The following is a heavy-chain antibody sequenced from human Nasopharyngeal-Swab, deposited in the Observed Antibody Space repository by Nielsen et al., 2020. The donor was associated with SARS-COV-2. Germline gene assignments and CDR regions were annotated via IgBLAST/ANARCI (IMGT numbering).Heavy chain of an antibody. Sequence: SAPVSCKASRGPVSSYAIRWVRQAPGQGLEWMGGIIPIFGTANYAQKFQGRVTITADESTSTAYMELSSLRSEDTAVYYCARGLGWRGAFDIWGQGTMVTVSS. CDR1: RGPVSSYA. D-gene: IGHD2-15*01. V-gene: IGHV1-69*13. CDR2: IIPIFGTA. CDR3: ARGLGWRGAFDI. J-gene: IGHJ3*02.